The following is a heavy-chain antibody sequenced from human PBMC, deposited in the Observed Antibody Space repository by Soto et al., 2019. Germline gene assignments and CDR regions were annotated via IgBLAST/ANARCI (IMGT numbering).Heavy chain of an antibody. CDR1: GFSLSTSGVG. CDR2: IYWDDDK. V-gene: IGHV2-5*02. Sequence: GSGPTLVNPTQTLTLTCTFSGFSLSTSGVGVGWIRQPPGKALEWLALIYWDDDKRYSPSLKDRLTISKDTSKNQVVLTMTYMDPVDTATYYCAHRPPLTVTHNWFDPWGQGILVTVSS. J-gene: IGHJ5*02. D-gene: IGHD4-4*01. CDR3: AHRPPLTVTHNWFDP.